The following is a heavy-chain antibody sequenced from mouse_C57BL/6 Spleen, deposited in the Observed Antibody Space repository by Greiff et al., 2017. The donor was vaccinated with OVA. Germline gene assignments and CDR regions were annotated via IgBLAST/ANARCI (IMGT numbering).Heavy chain of an antibody. CDR2: ISGGGGNT. D-gene: IGHD1-1*01. CDR3: ARHYYGSSYGAWFAY. Sequence: VMLVESGGGLVKPGGSLKLSCAASGFTFSSYTMSWVRQTPEKRLEWVATISGGGGNTYYPDSVKGRFTISRDNAKNTLYLQMSSLRSEDTALYYCARHYYGSSYGAWFAYWGQGTLVTVSA. J-gene: IGHJ3*01. V-gene: IGHV5-9*01. CDR1: GFTFSSYT.